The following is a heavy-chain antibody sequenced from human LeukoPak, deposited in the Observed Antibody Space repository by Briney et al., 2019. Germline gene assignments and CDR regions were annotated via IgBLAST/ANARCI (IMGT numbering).Heavy chain of an antibody. CDR1: GFTLSTYW. V-gene: IGHV3-7*03. CDR2: IKQDGSEK. CDR3: VSGRGWTSDY. D-gene: IGHD6-19*01. J-gene: IGHJ4*02. Sequence: GGSLRLSRAASGFTLSTYWMTWVRQAPGKGLEWVANIKQDGSEKYYVDSVKGRFTISRDNAKNSVYLQMNSLRAEDTAMYYCVSGRGWTSDYWGQGTLVTASS.